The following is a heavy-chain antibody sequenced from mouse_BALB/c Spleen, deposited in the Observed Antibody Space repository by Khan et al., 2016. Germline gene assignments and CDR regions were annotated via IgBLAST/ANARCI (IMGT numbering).Heavy chain of an antibody. D-gene: IGHD2-1*01. CDR2: FYPLSCSI. CDR1: GYTFTEYI. V-gene: IGHV1-62-2*01. Sequence: QVQLQQSGAGLVKPGASVKLSCKAAGYTFTEYIIHWVKQRSGQGLEWIGWFYPLSCSIKYNEKFKDKATLTADKSSSTVYMELSRLTSEDSAVYCYARHDGNPHYAMDYWGQGTSVTVSS. J-gene: IGHJ4*01. CDR3: ARHDGNPHYAMDY.